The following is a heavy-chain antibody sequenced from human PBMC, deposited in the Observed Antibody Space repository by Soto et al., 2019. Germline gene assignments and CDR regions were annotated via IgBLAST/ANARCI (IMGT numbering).Heavy chain of an antibody. CDR3: AKNQGVELVPLATVDWFDP. D-gene: IGHD1-26*01. Sequence: LSLSCAASGFIFENFGMSWVRQAPGKGLEWISSISGSGFKKYYADSVKGRFTISRDNSKSTVYLELNNLSAEDTAVYHCAKNQGVELVPLATVDWFDPWGQGSVVTVSS. J-gene: IGHJ5*02. CDR1: GFIFENFG. V-gene: IGHV3-23*01. CDR2: ISGSGFKK.